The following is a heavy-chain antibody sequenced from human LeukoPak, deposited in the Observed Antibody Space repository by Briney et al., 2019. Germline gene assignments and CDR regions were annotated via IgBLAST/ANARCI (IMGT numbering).Heavy chain of an antibody. V-gene: IGHV3-21*01. CDR3: ATIDYGGNSGFFDY. CDR1: GFTFSSYS. D-gene: IGHD4-23*01. CDR2: ISSSSSYI. Sequence: GGSLRLSCAASGFTFSSYSMNWVRQAPGKGLEWVSSISSSSSYIYYADSVKGRFTISRDNAKNSLYLQMNSLRAEDTAVYYCATIDYGGNSGFFDYWGQGTLVTVSS. J-gene: IGHJ4*02.